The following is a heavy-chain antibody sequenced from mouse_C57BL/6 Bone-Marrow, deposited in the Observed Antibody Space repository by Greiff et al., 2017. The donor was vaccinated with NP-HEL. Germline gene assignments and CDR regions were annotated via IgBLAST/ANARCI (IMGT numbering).Heavy chain of an antibody. CDR2: IYPRSGNT. Sequence: VQLQQSGAELARPGASVKLSCKASGYTFTSYGISWVKQRTGQGLEWIGEIYPRSGNTYYNEKFKGKATLTADKSSSTAYMELRSLTAEDSAVYFCARRAAQAFAYWGQGTLVTVSA. CDR3: ARRAAQAFAY. D-gene: IGHD3-2*02. CDR1: GYTFTSYG. J-gene: IGHJ3*01. V-gene: IGHV1-81*01.